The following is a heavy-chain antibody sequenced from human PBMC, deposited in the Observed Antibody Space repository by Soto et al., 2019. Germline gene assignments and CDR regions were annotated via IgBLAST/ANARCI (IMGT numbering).Heavy chain of an antibody. D-gene: IGHD5-12*01. CDR3: ARLAGSASGYDFTSPFDP. CDR2: IYPGDSDT. V-gene: IGHV5-51*01. CDR1: GYSFTSYW. Sequence: GESLKISCKGSGYSFTSYWIGWVRQMPGKGLEWMGIIYPGDSDTRYSPSFQGQVTISADKSISTAYLQWSSLKASDTAMYYCARLAGSASGYDFTSPFDPWGQGTLVTVSS. J-gene: IGHJ5*02.